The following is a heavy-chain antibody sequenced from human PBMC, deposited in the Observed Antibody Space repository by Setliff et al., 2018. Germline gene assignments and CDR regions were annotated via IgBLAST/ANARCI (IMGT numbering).Heavy chain of an antibody. D-gene: IGHD5-18*01. J-gene: IGHJ4*02. V-gene: IGHV4-39*02. CDR3: ARGDSSGNNYPVLDY. Sequence: SETLSLTCAVSGGSISSSSYSWGWIRQPPGKGLEWIGSFIYSGSTYYNPSLTSRITISVDTSENHFSLKLSSVTAADTAVYYCARGDSSGNNYPVLDYWGQGTLVTVSS. CDR2: FIYSGST. CDR1: GGSISSSSYS.